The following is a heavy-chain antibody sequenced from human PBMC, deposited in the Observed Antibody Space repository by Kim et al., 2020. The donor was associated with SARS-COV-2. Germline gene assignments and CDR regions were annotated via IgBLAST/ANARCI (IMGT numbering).Heavy chain of an antibody. Sequence: GGSLRLSCAASGFTFSSYGMHWVRQAPGKGLEWVAVISYDGSNKYYADSVKGRFTISRDNSKNTLYLQMNSLRAEDTAVYYCAKDHRIVVVPAAITDAQGVWGQGTLVTVSS. CDR1: GFTFSSYG. J-gene: IGHJ4*02. CDR3: AKDHRIVVVPAAITDAQGV. CDR2: ISYDGSNK. V-gene: IGHV3-30*18. D-gene: IGHD2-2*02.